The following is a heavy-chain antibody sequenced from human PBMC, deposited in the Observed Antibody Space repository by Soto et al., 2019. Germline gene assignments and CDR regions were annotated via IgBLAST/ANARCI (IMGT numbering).Heavy chain of an antibody. Sequence: QVRLEQSGAEVKKPGSSVRVSCQASGGAITSYPIHWVRQAPGQGLEWMGVIDPMFDTSNLAEKFKARVTFTADASTKTVYMDLTSLRSDDTAVYVCAKYPRPFNWIDLWGQGTLLNVSS. CDR1: GGAITSYP. CDR2: IDPMFDTS. CDR3: AKYPRPFNWIDL. V-gene: IGHV1-69*01. D-gene: IGHD1-1*01. J-gene: IGHJ5*02.